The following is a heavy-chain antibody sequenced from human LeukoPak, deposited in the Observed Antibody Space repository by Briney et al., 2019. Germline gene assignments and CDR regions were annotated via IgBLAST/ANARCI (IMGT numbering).Heavy chain of an antibody. CDR3: ARGIAVAGSLFDY. D-gene: IGHD6-19*01. CDR1: GFTFSSYS. V-gene: IGHV3-21*01. J-gene: IGHJ4*02. Sequence: GGSLRLSCAASGFTFSSYSMNWVRQAPGKGLEWVSSISSSSSYIYYADSVKGRFTISRDNAKNSLYLRMNSLRAEDTAVYYCARGIAVAGSLFDYWGQGTLVTVSS. CDR2: ISSSSSYI.